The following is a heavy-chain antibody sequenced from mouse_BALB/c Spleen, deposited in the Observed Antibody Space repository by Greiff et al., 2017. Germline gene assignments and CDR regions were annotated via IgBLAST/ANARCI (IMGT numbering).Heavy chain of an antibody. V-gene: IGHV1-69*02. CDR2: IYPSDSYT. J-gene: IGHJ4*01. CDR3: TRYGNPYAMDY. CDR1: GYTFTSYW. Sequence: QVQLQQPGAELVRPGASVKLSCKASGYTFTSYWINWVKQRPGQGLEWIGNIYPSDSYTNYNQKFKDKATLTVDKSSSTAYMQLSSPTSEDSAVYYCTRYGNPYAMDYWGQGTSVTVSS. D-gene: IGHD2-1*01.